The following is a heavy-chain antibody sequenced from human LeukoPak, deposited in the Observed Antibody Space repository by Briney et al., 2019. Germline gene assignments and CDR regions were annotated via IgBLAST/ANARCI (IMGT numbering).Heavy chain of an antibody. Sequence: GGSLRLSCAVSGFTFSNYWMSWVRQAPGKGLEWVANIKQDGYEKYYVDSVKGRFTISRDNAKNSLYLQMDSLRAEDTAVFYCAKSTGSTVVTRTSYWGQGTLVTVSS. J-gene: IGHJ4*02. CDR3: AKSTGSTVVTRTSY. CDR2: IKQDGYEK. V-gene: IGHV3-7*03. D-gene: IGHD4-23*01. CDR1: GFTFSNYW.